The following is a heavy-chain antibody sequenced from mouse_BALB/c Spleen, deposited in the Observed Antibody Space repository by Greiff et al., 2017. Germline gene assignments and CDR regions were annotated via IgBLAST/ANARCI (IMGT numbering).Heavy chain of an antibody. Sequence: VQLQQSGAELAKPGASVKMSCKASGYTFTSYWMHWVKQRPGQGLEWIGYINPSTGYTEYNQKFKDKATLTADKSSSTAYMQLSSLTSEDSAVYYCARDYYYCSSYWGQGTTLTVSS. CDR2: INPSTGYT. V-gene: IGHV1-7*01. D-gene: IGHD1-1*01. CDR1: GYTFTSYW. CDR3: ARDYYYCSSY. J-gene: IGHJ2*01.